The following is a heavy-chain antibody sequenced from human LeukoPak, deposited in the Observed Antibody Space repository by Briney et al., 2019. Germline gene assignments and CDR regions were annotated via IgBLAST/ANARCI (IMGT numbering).Heavy chain of an antibody. J-gene: IGHJ6*03. Sequence: PGGSLRLSCAASGFTFSSYSMNWVRQAPGKGLEWVSYISSSSSTIYYADSVKGRFTISRDNAKNSLYLQMNSLRAEDTAVYYCAKDGKVATIYYYYYMDVWGKGTTVTISS. CDR1: GFTFSSYS. V-gene: IGHV3-48*04. D-gene: IGHD5-12*01. CDR2: ISSSSSTI. CDR3: AKDGKVATIYYYYYMDV.